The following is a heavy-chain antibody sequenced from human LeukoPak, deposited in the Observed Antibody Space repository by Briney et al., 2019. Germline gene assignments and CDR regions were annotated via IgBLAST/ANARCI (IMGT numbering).Heavy chain of an antibody. CDR1: GFTLSDYW. D-gene: IGHD3-16*01. CDR3: ARVTNWGAHY. Sequence: PGGSLRLSCAASGFTLSDYWMHWVRQAPGKGLVWVSRINTDGSFTSYADSVKGRFTISRDSAENTLHLQMNSLRAEDTAVYYCARVTNWGAHYWGQGTMVTVSS. CDR2: INTDGSFT. V-gene: IGHV3-74*01. J-gene: IGHJ3*01.